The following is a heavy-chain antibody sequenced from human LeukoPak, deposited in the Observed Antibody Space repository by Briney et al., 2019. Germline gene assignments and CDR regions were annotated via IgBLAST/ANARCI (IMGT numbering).Heavy chain of an antibody. CDR1: GDSISFYY. CDR3: ARGRANWGTDYYFDY. J-gene: IGHJ4*02. Sequence: PSETLSLTCTVSGDSISFYYWTWIRQPLGKGLEWIGHIYYSGSTNYNPSLKSRVTISVDTSKNQFSLKLSSVTAADTAVYYCARGRANWGTDYYFDYWGQGTLVTVSS. D-gene: IGHD7-27*01. CDR2: IYYSGST. V-gene: IGHV4-59*01.